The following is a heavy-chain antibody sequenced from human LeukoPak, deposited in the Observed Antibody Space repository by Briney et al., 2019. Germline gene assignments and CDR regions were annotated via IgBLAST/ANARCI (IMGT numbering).Heavy chain of an antibody. J-gene: IGHJ6*02. CDR1: GGSISSGGYY. V-gene: IGHV4-31*03. CDR3: ARDRSFGIVVVPVDHYGMDV. Sequence: SETLSLTCTVSGGSISSGGYYWSWIRQHPGKGLEWVGYIYYSGSTYYNPSLKSRVTISVDTSKNQFSLKLSSVTAADAAVYYCARDRSFGIVVVPVDHYGMDVWGQGTTVTLSS. CDR2: IYYSGST. D-gene: IGHD2-2*01.